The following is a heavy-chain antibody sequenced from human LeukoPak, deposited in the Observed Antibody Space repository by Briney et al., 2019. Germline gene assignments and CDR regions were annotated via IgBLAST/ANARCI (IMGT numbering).Heavy chain of an antibody. D-gene: IGHD1-1*01. V-gene: IGHV1-2*02. J-gene: IGHJ5*02. CDR1: GYTFTGYY. CDR3: ARDGKTIGERLPSRWFDP. Sequence: ASVKVSCKASGYTFTGYYMHWVRQAPGQGLEWMGWINPNSGGTNYAQKFQGRVTMTRDTSISTAYMELSRLRSDDTAVHYCARDGKTIGERLPSRWFDPWGQGTLVTVSS. CDR2: INPNSGGT.